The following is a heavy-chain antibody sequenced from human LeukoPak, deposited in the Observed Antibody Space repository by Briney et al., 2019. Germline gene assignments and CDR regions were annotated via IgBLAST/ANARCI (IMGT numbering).Heavy chain of an antibody. CDR1: GFTFSTSA. D-gene: IGHD5-12*01. CDR2: INSESSHI. CDR3: ARDRGGYGDY. J-gene: IGHJ4*02. Sequence: PGGSLRLSCAASGFTFSTSAMNWVRQVPGKGLEWVSSINSESSHIYYAASVRGRFTISRDNARNSVSLQMDSLRAEDTAVYYCARDRGGYGDYWGQGTLVTVSS. V-gene: IGHV3-21*01.